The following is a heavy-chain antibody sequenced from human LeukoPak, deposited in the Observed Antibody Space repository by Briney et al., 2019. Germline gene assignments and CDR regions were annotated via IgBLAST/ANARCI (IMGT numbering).Heavy chain of an antibody. D-gene: IGHD3-10*01. J-gene: IGHJ4*02. V-gene: IGHV3-11*01. CDR2: ISSSGSII. Sequence: PGGSLRLSCAASGFTFTDYYMSWVRQAPGKGLEWVSYISSSGSIIYYADSVKGRFTISRDNAKNSVYLQMNSLRAEDTAVYYCARGLYNAVPFDYWGQGTLVTVAS. CDR3: ARGLYNAVPFDY. CDR1: GFTFTDYY.